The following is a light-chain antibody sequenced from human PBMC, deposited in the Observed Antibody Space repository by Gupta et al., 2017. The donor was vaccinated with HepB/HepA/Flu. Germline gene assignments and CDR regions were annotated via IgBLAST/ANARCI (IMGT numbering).Light chain of an antibody. CDR2: RGS. CDR1: QSIRSKF. J-gene: IGKJ1*01. CDR3: QQYDKSPWT. Sequence: VLPPSPATLALSPGESATLSCRASQSIRSKFFVWYQQRPGQAPRLLIYRGSTRATGIPDRFSGSGSGTDFTLTISRLEAEDFAVYYCQQYDKSPWTFGQGTKVEIK. V-gene: IGKV3-20*01.